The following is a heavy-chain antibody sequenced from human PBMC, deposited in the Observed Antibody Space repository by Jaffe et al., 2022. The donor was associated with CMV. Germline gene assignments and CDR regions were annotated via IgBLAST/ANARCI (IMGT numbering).Heavy chain of an antibody. Sequence: EVQLLESGGGLVQPGGSLRLSCAASGFTFSSYAMSWVRQAPGKGLEWVSAISGSGGSTYYADSVKGRFTISRDNSKNTLYLQMNSLRAEDTAVYYCAKGGVVPRARGVSAFDYWGQGTLVTVSS. CDR3: AKGGVVPRARGVSAFDY. CDR1: GFTFSSYA. CDR2: ISGSGGST. D-gene: IGHD3-10*01. V-gene: IGHV3-23*01. J-gene: IGHJ4*02.